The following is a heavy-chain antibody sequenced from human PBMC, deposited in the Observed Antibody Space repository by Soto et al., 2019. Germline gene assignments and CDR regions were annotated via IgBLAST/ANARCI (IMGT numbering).Heavy chain of an antibody. CDR3: AKWVTPHRAFDI. D-gene: IGHD1-26*01. Sequence: QVQLQESGPGLVLPSETLSLTCSVTGGSISDIFWNWVRRPPGKGLEWIGYAHYSRTAKYNPSPKSRVTMSLDSSKNQISLRLSSVTAADPAIYYCAKWVTPHRAFDIWGQGTMVTVSS. J-gene: IGHJ3*02. CDR1: GGSISDIF. V-gene: IGHV4-59*08. CDR2: AHYSRTA.